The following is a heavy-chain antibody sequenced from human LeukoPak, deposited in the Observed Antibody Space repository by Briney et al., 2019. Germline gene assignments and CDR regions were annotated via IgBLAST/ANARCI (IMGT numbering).Heavy chain of an antibody. CDR3: ARYEAVAGKVNY. Sequence: ASVKVSCKASGDTFTSYYMHWVRQAPGQGLECMGIINPSGTSTSYAQKFQGRVTMTTDTSTSTAYMELRSLRSDDTAVYYCARYEAVAGKVNYWGQGTLATVSS. V-gene: IGHV1-46*01. CDR2: INPSGTST. J-gene: IGHJ4*02. CDR1: GDTFTSYY. D-gene: IGHD6-19*01.